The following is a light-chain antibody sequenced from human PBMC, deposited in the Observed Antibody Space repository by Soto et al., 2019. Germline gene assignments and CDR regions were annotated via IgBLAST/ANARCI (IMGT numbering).Light chain of an antibody. V-gene: IGKV3-11*01. CDR3: QQRSNWPP. CDR1: QSVSSN. J-gene: IGKJ1*01. Sequence: EIVMTQSPATLSVSPGDRATLSCRAGQSVSSNLVWFQHNPGQAPRLLIHDASPRATGIPARFSDSGSGTDFTLTISSLEPEDFAVYYCQQRSNWPPFGQGTKVDI. CDR2: DAS.